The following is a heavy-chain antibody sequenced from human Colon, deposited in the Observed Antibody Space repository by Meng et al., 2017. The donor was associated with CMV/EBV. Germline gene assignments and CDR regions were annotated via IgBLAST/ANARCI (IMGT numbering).Heavy chain of an antibody. J-gene: IGHJ6*02. CDR3: ARVGVVVPGTTYGMDV. CDR1: GYSFTRFS. V-gene: IGHV1-18*01. CDR2: ISPYNGDT. D-gene: IGHD3-3*01. Sequence: ASVKVSCKASGYSFTRFSISWVRQAPGQGLEWMGWISPYNGDTNYAQKFQGRVTMSTDTSTSTTYMDLRSLTSDDTAVYYCARVGVVVPGTTYGMDVWGQGTLVTVSS.